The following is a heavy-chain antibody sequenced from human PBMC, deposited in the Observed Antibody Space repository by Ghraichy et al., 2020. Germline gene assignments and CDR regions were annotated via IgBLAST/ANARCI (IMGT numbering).Heavy chain of an antibody. J-gene: IGHJ4*02. CDR1: GFTFSGSA. V-gene: IGHV3-73*01. CDR3: TQDYYDSSGTNLDY. D-gene: IGHD3-22*01. CDR2: IRSKANSYAT. Sequence: GGSLRLSCAASGFTFSGSAMHWVRQASGKGLEWVGRIRSKANSYATAYAASVKGRFTISRDDSKNTAYLQMNSLKTEDTAVYYCTQDYYDSSGTNLDYWGQGTLVTVSS.